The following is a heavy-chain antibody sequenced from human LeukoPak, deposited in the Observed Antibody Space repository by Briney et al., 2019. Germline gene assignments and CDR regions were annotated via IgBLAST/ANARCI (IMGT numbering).Heavy chain of an antibody. D-gene: IGHD2-8*01. V-gene: IGHV4-34*01. CDR1: GGSFSGYY. Sequence: SETLSLTCAVYGGSFSGYYWSWIRQPPGKGLEWIGEINHSGSTNYNPSLKSRVTISVDTSKNQFSLKLSSVTAADTAVYYCARAGIVLMVYAIADYNYFDYWGQGTLVTVSS. CDR2: INHSGST. J-gene: IGHJ4*02. CDR3: ARAGIVLMVYAIADYNYFDY.